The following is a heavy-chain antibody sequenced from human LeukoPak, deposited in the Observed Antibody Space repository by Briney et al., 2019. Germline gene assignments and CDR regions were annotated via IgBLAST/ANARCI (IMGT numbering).Heavy chain of an antibody. V-gene: IGHV4-39*07. Sequence: NPSETLSLTCTVSGGSISSSSYYWGWIRQPPGKGLEWIGSIYYSGSTYYNPFLKSRVTISVDTSKNQFSLKLSSVTAADTAVYFCARGPYSYDSSGAFDIWGQGTMVTVSS. CDR2: IYYSGST. J-gene: IGHJ3*02. CDR3: ARGPYSYDSSGAFDI. CDR1: GGSISSSSYY. D-gene: IGHD3-22*01.